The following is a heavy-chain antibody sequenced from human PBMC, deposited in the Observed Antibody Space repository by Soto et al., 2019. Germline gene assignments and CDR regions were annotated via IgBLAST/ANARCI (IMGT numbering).Heavy chain of an antibody. Sequence: SETLSLTCTVSGGSISSSSYYWGWIRQPPGKGLEWIGSIYYSGSTYYNPSLKSRVTISVDTSKNQFSLKLSSVTAADTAVYYCARREGVLRFLEWLSTEGYYFDYWGQGTLVTVSS. CDR3: ARREGVLRFLEWLSTEGYYFDY. CDR1: GGSISSSSYY. D-gene: IGHD3-3*01. V-gene: IGHV4-39*01. CDR2: IYYSGST. J-gene: IGHJ4*02.